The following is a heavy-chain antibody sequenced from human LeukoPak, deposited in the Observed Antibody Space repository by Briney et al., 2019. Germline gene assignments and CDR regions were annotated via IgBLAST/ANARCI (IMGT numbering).Heavy chain of an antibody. J-gene: IGHJ3*02. D-gene: IGHD3-3*02. Sequence: GGSLRLSCAASGFTFSTYWMSWVRQAPGKGLEWVANINQDGSDKYYVDSVKGRLTISRDNAKNSLYLQMNSLRVEDTAVYYCASDPFTISAYDAFNIWGQGTVVTVSS. CDR3: ASDPFTISAYDAFNI. CDR1: GFTFSTYW. V-gene: IGHV3-7*01. CDR2: INQDGSDK.